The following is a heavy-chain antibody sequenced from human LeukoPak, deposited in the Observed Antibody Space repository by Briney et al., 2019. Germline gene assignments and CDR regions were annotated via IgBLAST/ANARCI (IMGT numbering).Heavy chain of an antibody. CDR1: GYTFTSYG. CDR2: ISAYNGNT. D-gene: IGHD2-15*01. Sequence: GASVKVSCKASGYTFTSYGISWVRQAPGQGLEWMGWISAYNGNTNYAQKLQGRVTMTTDTSTSTAYMELRSLRSDDTAVYYCARDSDIVVVVAATHDAFDIWGQGTMVTVSS. J-gene: IGHJ3*02. V-gene: IGHV1-18*01. CDR3: ARDSDIVVVVAATHDAFDI.